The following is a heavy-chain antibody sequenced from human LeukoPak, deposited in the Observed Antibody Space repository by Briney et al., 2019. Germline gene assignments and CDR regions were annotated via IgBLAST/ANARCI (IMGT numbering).Heavy chain of an antibody. Sequence: GGSLRLSCTASGFTVSSNYMSWVRQAPGKGLEWVSVIYSGGTTYYADSVKGRFTISRDNSKNTLYLQMNSLRAEDTAVYYCAELGITMIGGVWGKGTTVTISS. D-gene: IGHD3-10*02. V-gene: IGHV3-53*01. CDR2: IYSGGTT. J-gene: IGHJ6*04. CDR1: GFTVSSNY. CDR3: AELGITMIGGV.